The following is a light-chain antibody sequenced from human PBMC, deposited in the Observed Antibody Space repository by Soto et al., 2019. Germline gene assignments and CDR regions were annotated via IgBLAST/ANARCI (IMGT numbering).Light chain of an antibody. J-gene: IGLJ2*01. V-gene: IGLV2-23*02. CDR3: CSYAGSSTFVV. CDR2: EVS. CDR1: SSDAGSYNL. Sequence: QSALTQPASVSGSPGQSITISGTATSSDAGSYNLVSWYQHHPGKSPKLMIYEVSQRPSRVSNRFSGCKSGNTASLTISGLQAEDEADYYCCSYAGSSTFVVFGGGTKVNVL.